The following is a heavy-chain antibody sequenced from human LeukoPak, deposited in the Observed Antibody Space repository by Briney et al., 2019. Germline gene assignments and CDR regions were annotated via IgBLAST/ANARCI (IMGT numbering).Heavy chain of an antibody. CDR1: GFTFSSYA. J-gene: IGHJ1*01. Sequence: GGSLRLSCAASGFTFSSYAMSWVRQAPGKGLEWVSAISGSGGSTYYADSVKGRFTISRDNSKNTLYLQMNSLRAEDTAVYYCAKGSFSTMVRGVHYFQHWGQGTLVTVSS. CDR2: ISGSGGST. V-gene: IGHV3-23*01. CDR3: AKGSFSTMVRGVHYFQH. D-gene: IGHD3-10*01.